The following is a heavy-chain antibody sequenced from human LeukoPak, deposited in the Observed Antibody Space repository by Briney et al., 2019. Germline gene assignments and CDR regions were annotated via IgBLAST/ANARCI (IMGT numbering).Heavy chain of an antibody. Sequence: ASVKVSCKASGYTFTSYAMHWVRQAPGQRLEWMGWINAGSGNTKYSQKFQGRVTITRDTSASTAYMELSSLRSEDTAVYYCARAIRNQLLSDYWGQGTLVTVSS. CDR3: ARAIRNQLLSDY. J-gene: IGHJ4*02. V-gene: IGHV1-3*01. CDR2: INAGSGNT. D-gene: IGHD2-2*01. CDR1: GYTFTSYA.